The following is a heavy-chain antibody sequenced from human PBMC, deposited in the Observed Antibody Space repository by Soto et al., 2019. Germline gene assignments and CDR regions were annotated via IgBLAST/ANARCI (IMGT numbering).Heavy chain of an antibody. J-gene: IGHJ2*01. CDR3: ESDGDGSGSYYNWYFDL. V-gene: IGHV3-21*01. CDR2: ISSSSSYI. Sequence: GGSLRLSCAASGFTFSSYSMNWVRQAPGKGLEWVSSISSSSSYIYYADSVKGRFTISRDNAKNSLYLQMNSLRAEDTAVYYCESDGDGSGSYYNWYFDLWGRGTLVTVSS. CDR1: GFTFSSYS. D-gene: IGHD3-10*01.